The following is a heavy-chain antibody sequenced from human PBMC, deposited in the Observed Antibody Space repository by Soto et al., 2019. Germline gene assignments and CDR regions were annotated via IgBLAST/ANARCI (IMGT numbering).Heavy chain of an antibody. CDR3: ARGYCIGTSCHLRRDGFDV. J-gene: IGHJ3*01. V-gene: IGHV3-7*02. D-gene: IGHD2-2*01. CDR2: IKQDGSEK. CDR1: GFTFSSYW. Sequence: PGGSLRLSCAASGFTFSSYWMSWVRQAPGKGLEWVANIKQDGSEKYYVDSVKGRFTISRDNAKNSLFLQMNSLRDEDTAVYYCARGYCIGTSCHLRRDGFDVWGQGTMVTVSS.